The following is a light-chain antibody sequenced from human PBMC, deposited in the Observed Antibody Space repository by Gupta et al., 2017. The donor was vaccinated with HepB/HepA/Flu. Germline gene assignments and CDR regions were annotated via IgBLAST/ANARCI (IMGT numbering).Light chain of an antibody. CDR3: QQYNNWPYT. J-gene: IGKJ2*01. CDR2: AAS. Sequence: ETLMTESPATLSVSPGERAALSCRASESINSNLAWYQLQPGQAPRLLIYAASTRATGVPARFSGSGSGTDFTLTISSLQSEDFAVYYCQQYNNWPYTFGQGTKLEIK. CDR1: ESINSN. V-gene: IGKV3-15*01.